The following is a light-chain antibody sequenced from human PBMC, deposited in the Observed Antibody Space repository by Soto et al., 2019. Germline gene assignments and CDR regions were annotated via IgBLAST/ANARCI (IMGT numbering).Light chain of an antibody. V-gene: IGLV2-8*01. CDR3: SSYAGNNKGV. Sequence: QSVLTQPPSASGSPGQSVTISCTGTSSDVGGYNYVSWYQQHPGKAPKLMIYEVTERPSGVPDRFSGSKSGNTASLTVSGLQAEDEADYYCSSYAGNNKGVFGTGTKLTVL. CDR2: EVT. J-gene: IGLJ1*01. CDR1: SSDVGGYNY.